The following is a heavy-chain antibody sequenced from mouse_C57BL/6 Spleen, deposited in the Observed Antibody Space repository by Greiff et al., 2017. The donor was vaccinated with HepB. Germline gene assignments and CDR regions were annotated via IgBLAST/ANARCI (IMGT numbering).Heavy chain of an antibody. CDR3: ATKFITTVVATNYYAMDY. J-gene: IGHJ4*01. CDR1: GYTFTSYG. CDR2: IYPRSGNT. Sequence: VQLQQSGAELARPGASVKLSCKASGYTFTSYGISWVKQRTGQGLEWIGEIYPRSGNTYYNKKFKGKATLTADKSSSTAYMELRSLTSEDSAVYFCATKFITTVVATNYYAMDYWGQGTSVTVSS. D-gene: IGHD1-1*01. V-gene: IGHV1-81*01.